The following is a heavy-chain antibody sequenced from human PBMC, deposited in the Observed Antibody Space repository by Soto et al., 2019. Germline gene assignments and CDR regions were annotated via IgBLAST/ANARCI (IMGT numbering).Heavy chain of an antibody. CDR2: ILNDASGH. CDR1: GFTFSRHG. V-gene: IGHV3-33*01. D-gene: IGHD4-17*01. Sequence: QVQLVESGGGVVQPGTSLRLSCAASGFTFSRHGMHWVRQTPGKGLEWLAVILNDASGHWYADSVKGRFTIPRDNFENTLDLQMHWLRLDDTAMYYCARDADYPDNGFDYWGQGTLVTVSS. CDR3: ARDADYPDNGFDY. J-gene: IGHJ4*02.